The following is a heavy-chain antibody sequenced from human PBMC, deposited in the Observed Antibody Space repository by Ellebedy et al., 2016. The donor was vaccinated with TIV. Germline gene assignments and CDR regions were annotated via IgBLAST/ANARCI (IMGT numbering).Heavy chain of an antibody. CDR1: RFTFYSYW. J-gene: IGHJ4*02. V-gene: IGHV3-74*01. CDR2: ITGDGTTT. CDR3: ARGSGNGYVYDY. Sequence: PGGSLRLSCAASRFTFYSYWMHWVRQAPGQGLVWVSHITGDGTTTTYADSVKGRFTISSDNAKSTLYLQMNSLRADDTAVYYCARGSGNGYVYDYWGQGTLVTVSS. D-gene: IGHD5-12*01.